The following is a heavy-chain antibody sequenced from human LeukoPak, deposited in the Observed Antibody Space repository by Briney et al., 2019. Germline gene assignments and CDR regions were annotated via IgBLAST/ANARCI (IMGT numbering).Heavy chain of an antibody. J-gene: IGHJ4*02. Sequence: PSETLSLTCAVYGGSFSGYYWSWIRQPPGKGLEWIGEINHSGSTNYNPSLKSRVTISVDTSKNQFSLKLSSVTAADTAVYYCALSPYYGSGGYYYWGQGTLVTVSS. CDR2: INHSGST. D-gene: IGHD3-10*01. V-gene: IGHV4-34*01. CDR1: GGSFSGYY. CDR3: ALSPYYGSGGYYY.